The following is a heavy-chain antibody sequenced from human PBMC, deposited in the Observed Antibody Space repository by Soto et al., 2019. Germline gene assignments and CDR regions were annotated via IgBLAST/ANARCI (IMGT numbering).Heavy chain of an antibody. J-gene: IGHJ4*02. Sequence: QVQLVESGGGVVQPGRSLRLSCAASGFTFSSYGMHRVRQAPGKGLEWVAVIWYDGSNKYYADSVKGRFAISRDNSKNTLYLQMNSLRAEDTAVYYCARGYSSSWYNDYWGQGTLVTVSS. V-gene: IGHV3-33*01. CDR3: ARGYSSSWYNDY. D-gene: IGHD6-13*01. CDR2: IWYDGSNK. CDR1: GFTFSSYG.